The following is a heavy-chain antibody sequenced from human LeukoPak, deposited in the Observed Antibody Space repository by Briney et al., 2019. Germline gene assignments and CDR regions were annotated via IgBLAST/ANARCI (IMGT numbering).Heavy chain of an antibody. CDR1: GYSITSGYY. J-gene: IGHJ6*03. CDR2: IYHSGST. CDR3: AREFTPCDYYSYMDV. Sequence: SETLSLTCTVSGYSITSGYYWGWIRQPPGKGLEWIGSIYHSGSTYYNPSLKSRVTISVDTSKNQFSLKLSSVTAADTAVYYCAREFTPCDYYSYMDVWGKGTTVTVSS. V-gene: IGHV4-38-2*02.